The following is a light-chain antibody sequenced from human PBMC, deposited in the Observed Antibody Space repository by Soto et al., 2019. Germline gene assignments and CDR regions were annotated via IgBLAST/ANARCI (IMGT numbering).Light chain of an antibody. J-gene: IGKJ4*01. Sequence: DILMTQSPSSLSASVGDRVTITCQASQDISNYLNWYQQKPGKAPKLLIYDASNLETGIPSRFSGSGSGTAFTFTISRLQPEDIATYYCQQYDNRPLTFGGGTKVEIK. CDR2: DAS. CDR1: QDISNY. V-gene: IGKV1-33*01. CDR3: QQYDNRPLT.